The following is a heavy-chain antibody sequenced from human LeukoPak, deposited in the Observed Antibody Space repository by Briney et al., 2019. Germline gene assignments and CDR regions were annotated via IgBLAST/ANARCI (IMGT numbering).Heavy chain of an antibody. Sequence: PGGSLRLSCAASGFTFSSYGMHWVRQAPGKGLEWVAVISYDGSNKYYADSVKGRFTISRDNSKNTLYLQMNSLRAEDTAVYYCARDYDFWSGYPNSLHPFDYWGQGTLVTVSS. CDR3: ARDYDFWSGYPNSLHPFDY. D-gene: IGHD3-3*01. CDR1: GFTFSSYG. V-gene: IGHV3-30*03. J-gene: IGHJ4*02. CDR2: ISYDGSNK.